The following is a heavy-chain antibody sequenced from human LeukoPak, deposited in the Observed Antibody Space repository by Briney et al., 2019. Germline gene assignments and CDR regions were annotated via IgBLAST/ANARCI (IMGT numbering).Heavy chain of an antibody. Sequence: GESLQTSCKGSGYNFATDWIGWVRQMPGKGLEWMGIIFPADSDTRYNPSFQGQVTISSDKSITTAYLQWSSLKASDTAMYYCARHKSVYSYGNWGQGELLTVSS. CDR1: GYNFATDW. CDR2: IFPADSDT. J-gene: IGHJ4*02. V-gene: IGHV5-51*01. D-gene: IGHD5-18*01. CDR3: ARHKSVYSYGN.